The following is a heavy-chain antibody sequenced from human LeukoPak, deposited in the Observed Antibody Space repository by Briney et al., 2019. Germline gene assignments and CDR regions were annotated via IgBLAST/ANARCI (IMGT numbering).Heavy chain of an antibody. V-gene: IGHV4-34*01. J-gene: IGHJ4*02. CDR1: GGSFRGYY. CDR2: INHSGST. D-gene: IGHD6-6*01. CDR3: ARTIAARRVYFDS. Sequence: PSETLSLTCAVYGGSFRGYYWSWIRQHPGKGLEWIGEINHSGSTNYNPSLKSRVTISVDTSKNQFSLKLSSVTAADTAVYYCARTIAARRVYFDSWGQGTLVTVSS.